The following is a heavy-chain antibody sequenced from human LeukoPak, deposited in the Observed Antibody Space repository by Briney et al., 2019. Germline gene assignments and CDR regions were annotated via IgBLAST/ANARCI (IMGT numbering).Heavy chain of an antibody. J-gene: IGHJ4*02. Sequence: PGGSLRLSCAASGFTFSDYYMSWIRQAPGKGLEWVSYISSSGSTIYYADSVKGRFTISRDNAKNSLYLQMNSLGAEDTAVYYCARDRSRYCSGGSCYRRFDYWGQGTLVTVSS. D-gene: IGHD2-15*01. CDR3: ARDRSRYCSGGSCYRRFDY. CDR1: GFTFSDYY. CDR2: ISSSGSTI. V-gene: IGHV3-11*04.